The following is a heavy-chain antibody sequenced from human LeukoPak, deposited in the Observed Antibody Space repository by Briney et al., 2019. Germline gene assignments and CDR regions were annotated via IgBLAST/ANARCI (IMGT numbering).Heavy chain of an antibody. CDR2: IYYSGST. CDR1: GGSISGYY. J-gene: IGHJ1*01. Sequence: PSETLSLTCTVSGGSISGYYWSWFRQPPGKGLEWIGYIYYSGSTNYNPSLKSRVTISVDTSKNQFSLKLSSVTAADTAVYYCARPPAQEQLAPFEHWGQGTLVTVSS. V-gene: IGHV4-59*08. D-gene: IGHD6-13*01. CDR3: ARPPAQEQLAPFEH.